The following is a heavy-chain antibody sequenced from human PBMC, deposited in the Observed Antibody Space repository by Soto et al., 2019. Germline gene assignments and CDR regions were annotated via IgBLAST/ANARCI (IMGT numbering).Heavy chain of an antibody. D-gene: IGHD3-16*01. Sequence: LSLTCAVSGYSISSGYYWGWIRQPPGKGLEWIGGIYHSGSTYYNPSLKSRVTISVDTSKNQFSLKLNSVTAADTAVYYCARAAKRGGVTDNWFDPWGRGTLVTVSS. CDR3: ARAAKRGGVTDNWFDP. V-gene: IGHV4-38-2*01. CDR1: GYSISSGYY. J-gene: IGHJ5*02. CDR2: IYHSGST.